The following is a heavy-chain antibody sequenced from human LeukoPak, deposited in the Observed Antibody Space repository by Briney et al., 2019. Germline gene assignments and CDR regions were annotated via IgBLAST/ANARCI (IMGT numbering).Heavy chain of an antibody. CDR1: GFTFSSYG. CDR2: IWYDGSNK. J-gene: IGHJ4*02. CDR3: AKGRSGRLGCFDY. Sequence: GGSLRFSCAASGFTFSSYGMHWVRQAPGKGLEWVAVIWYDGSNKYYADSVKGRFTISRDNSKNTLYLQMNSLRAEDTAVYYCAKGRSGRLGCFDYWGQGTLVTVSS. D-gene: IGHD7-27*01. V-gene: IGHV3-33*06.